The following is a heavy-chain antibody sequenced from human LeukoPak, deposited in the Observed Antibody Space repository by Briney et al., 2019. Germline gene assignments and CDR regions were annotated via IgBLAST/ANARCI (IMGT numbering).Heavy chain of an antibody. CDR2: IYYSGST. CDR3: ARVSDNNWFDP. V-gene: IGHV4-59*01. D-gene: IGHD2-15*01. CDR1: GGSISSYY. Sequence: SETMSLTCTVSGGSISSYYWSWIRQPPGKGLEWIGYIYYSGSTNYNPSLKSRVTISVDTSKNQFSLKLSSVTAADTAVYYCARVSDNNWFDPWGQGTLVTVSS. J-gene: IGHJ5*02.